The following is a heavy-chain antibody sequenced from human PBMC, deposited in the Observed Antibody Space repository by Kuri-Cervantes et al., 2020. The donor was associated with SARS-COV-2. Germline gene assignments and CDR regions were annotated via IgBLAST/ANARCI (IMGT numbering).Heavy chain of an antibody. Sequence: GESLKISCTASGFTVSSNEMSWVRQAPGKGLEWVSSISGGSTYYADSVKGRFTISRDNSKNTLYLQMNSLRAEDTAVYYCARGRRTPYGYFDLWGRGTLVTVSS. CDR1: GFTVSSNE. D-gene: IGHD2-2*01. CDR2: ISGGST. V-gene: IGHV3-38-3*01. CDR3: ARGRRTPYGYFDL. J-gene: IGHJ2*01.